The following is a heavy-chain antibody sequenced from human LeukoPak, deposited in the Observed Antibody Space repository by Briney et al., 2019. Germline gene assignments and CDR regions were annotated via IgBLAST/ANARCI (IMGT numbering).Heavy chain of an antibody. V-gene: IGHV4-4*07. J-gene: IGHJ4*02. CDR3: ARAGYTIRAYRFDY. CDR1: GGSINSYW. CDR2: IYITGMT. Sequence: SETLSLTCSVSGGSINSYWWSWIRQPAGKGLEFIDRIYITGMTNYNPSLKSRVSMSVDTSKNQFSLELRSVTAADTAVYFCARAGYTIRAYRFDYWGQGALVSVSS. D-gene: IGHD3-16*02.